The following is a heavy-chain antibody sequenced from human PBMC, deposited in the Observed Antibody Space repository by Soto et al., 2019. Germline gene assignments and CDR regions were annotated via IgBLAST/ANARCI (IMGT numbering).Heavy chain of an antibody. CDR2: INTDGSRT. D-gene: IGHD1-1*01. J-gene: IGHJ5*02. CDR3: AKVATGSYNWFDR. Sequence: PGGSLRLSCAASGFTFNNYWMHWVRQAPGKGLVWVSRINTDGSRTNYADSVKGRFTISRDNAKNTLYLQMDSLRAEDTAVYYCAKVATGSYNWFDRWGQGTLVTLYS. CDR1: GFTFNNYW. V-gene: IGHV3-74*01.